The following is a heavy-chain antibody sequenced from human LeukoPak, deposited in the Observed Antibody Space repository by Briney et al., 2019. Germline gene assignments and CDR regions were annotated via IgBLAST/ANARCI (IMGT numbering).Heavy chain of an antibody. CDR3: ARGRLLPAVIDY. V-gene: IGHV1-3*01. Sequence: ASVKVSCKASGYTFTSYAMHWVRQARGQRLEWMGWINAGNGNTKYSQKFQGRVTITRDTSASTADMELSSLRSEDTAVYYCARGRLLPAVIDYWGQGTLVTVSS. J-gene: IGHJ4*02. D-gene: IGHD2-2*01. CDR1: GYTFTSYA. CDR2: INAGNGNT.